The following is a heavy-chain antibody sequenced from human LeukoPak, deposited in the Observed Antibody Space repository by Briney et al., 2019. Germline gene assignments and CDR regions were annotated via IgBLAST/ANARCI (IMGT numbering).Heavy chain of an antibody. D-gene: IGHD6-13*01. CDR2: ISGSNGNT. CDR3: ARYPLSYSSNWHYYFDY. Sequence: ASVKVSCKASGYTFTSYGVSGVRQAPGQGLEWMGWISGSNGNTNYAQKLQGRVTMTTDTSTSTAYMELRSLRSDDTAVYYCARYPLSYSSNWHYYFDYWGQGTLLTVSS. V-gene: IGHV1-18*01. CDR1: GYTFTSYG. J-gene: IGHJ4*02.